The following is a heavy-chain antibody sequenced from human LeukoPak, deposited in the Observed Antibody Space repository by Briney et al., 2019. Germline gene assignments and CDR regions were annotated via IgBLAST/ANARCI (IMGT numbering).Heavy chain of an antibody. Sequence: ASVKVSCKASGYTFTDYYVHWVRLVPGQGLEWMGRISPNSGATNYAEKFRGRVTMARDTSVNTVYMEMSSLRSDDTAVYYCARDLWGWGSDYLDYWGQGTLVTVSS. CDR2: ISPNSGAT. CDR3: ARDLWGWGSDYLDY. D-gene: IGHD4/OR15-4a*01. CDR1: GYTFTDYY. J-gene: IGHJ4*02. V-gene: IGHV1-2*06.